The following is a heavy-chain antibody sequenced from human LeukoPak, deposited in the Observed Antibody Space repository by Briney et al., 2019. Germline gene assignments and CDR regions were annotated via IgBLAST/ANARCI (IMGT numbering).Heavy chain of an antibody. D-gene: IGHD3-9*01. CDR3: ARAYDILTAYLD. Sequence: GGSLRLSCAASGFTFSSYAMSWVRQAPGKGLEWVSAISGSGGSTYSADSVKGRFTISRDNSKNTVYLQMNSLRAEDSAVYYCARAYDILTAYLDWGQGTLVTVSS. J-gene: IGHJ4*02. V-gene: IGHV3-23*01. CDR1: GFTFSSYA. CDR2: ISGSGGST.